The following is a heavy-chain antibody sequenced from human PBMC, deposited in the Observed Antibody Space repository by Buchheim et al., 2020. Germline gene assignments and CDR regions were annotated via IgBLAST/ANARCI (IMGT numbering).Heavy chain of an antibody. CDR2: ISGSGGST. D-gene: IGHD6-13*01. J-gene: IGHJ4*02. Sequence: EVQLLESGGGWVQPGGSLRLSCAASGFTFSSYAMSWVRQAPGKGLEWVSAISGSGGSTYYADSVKGRFTISRDNSKNTLYLQMNGLRAEDTAVYYCAKGDSSSWYFSGYFDYWGQGTL. CDR3: AKGDSSSWYFSGYFDY. CDR1: GFTFSSYA. V-gene: IGHV3-23*01.